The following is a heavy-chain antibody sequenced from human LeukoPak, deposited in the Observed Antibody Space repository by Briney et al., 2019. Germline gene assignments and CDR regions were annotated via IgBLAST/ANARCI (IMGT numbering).Heavy chain of an antibody. J-gene: IGHJ4*02. V-gene: IGHV3-30*03. D-gene: IGHD1-26*01. CDR1: GFTFSSYG. Sequence: GGSLRLSCAASGFTFSSYGMHWVRQAPGKGLEWVAVISYDGSNKYYADSVKGRFTISRDNSKNTLYLQMNSLRAEDTAVYYCGEVGSGNKFDYWGQGTLVTVSS. CDR2: ISYDGSNK. CDR3: GEVGSGNKFDY.